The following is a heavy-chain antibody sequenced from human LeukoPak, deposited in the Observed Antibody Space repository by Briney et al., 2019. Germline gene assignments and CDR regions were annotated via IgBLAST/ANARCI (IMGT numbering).Heavy chain of an antibody. J-gene: IGHJ6*02. CDR3: ARNLRAYDILTGYPIPYYYYGMDV. Sequence: SVKVSCKASGGTFSSYAISWARQAPGQGLEWMAGIIPIFGTANYAQKFQGRVTITADESTSTAYMELSSLRSEDTAVYYCARNLRAYDILTGYPIPYYYYGMDVWGQGTTVTVSS. V-gene: IGHV1-69*13. D-gene: IGHD3-9*01. CDR2: IIPIFGTA. CDR1: GGTFSSYA.